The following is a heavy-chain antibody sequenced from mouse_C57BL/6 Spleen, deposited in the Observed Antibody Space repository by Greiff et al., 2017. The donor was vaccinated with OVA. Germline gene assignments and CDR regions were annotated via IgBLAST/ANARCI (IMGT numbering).Heavy chain of an antibody. CDR2: IYPRSGNT. CDR1: GYTFTSYG. V-gene: IGHV1-81*01. Sequence: VQLQQSGAELARPGASVKLSCKASGYTFTSYGISWVKQRTGQGLEWIGEIYPRSGNTYYNEKFKGKATLTADKSSSTAYMELRSLTSEDSAVYFCARDYGNGDWYFDVWGTGTTVTVSS. J-gene: IGHJ1*03. D-gene: IGHD2-1*01. CDR3: ARDYGNGDWYFDV.